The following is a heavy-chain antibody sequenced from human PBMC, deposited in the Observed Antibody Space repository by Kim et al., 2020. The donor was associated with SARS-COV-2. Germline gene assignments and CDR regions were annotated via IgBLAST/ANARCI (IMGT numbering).Heavy chain of an antibody. J-gene: IGHJ4*02. CDR1: GGSISSGGYY. CDR2: IYYSGST. D-gene: IGHD1-26*01. CDR3: ASYIQGIVVGATKGVFDY. V-gene: IGHV4-31*03. Sequence: SETLSLTCTVSGGSISSGGYYWSWIRQHPGKGLEWIGYIYYSGSTYYNPSLKSRVTISVDTSKNQFSLKLSSVTAADTAVYYCASYIQGIVVGATKGVFDYWGQGTLVTVSS.